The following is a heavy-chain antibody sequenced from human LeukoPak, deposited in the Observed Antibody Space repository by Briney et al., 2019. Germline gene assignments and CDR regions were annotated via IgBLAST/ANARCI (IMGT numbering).Heavy chain of an antibody. J-gene: IGHJ4*02. D-gene: IGHD3-10*01. CDR1: GDSVSSNSAA. CDR3: ARDLLTMVRGVIAYYFDY. Sequence: SQTLSLTCAISGDSVSSNSAAWNWIRQSPSRGLEWLGRTYYRSKWYNDYAVSVKSRITINPDTSKNQFSLQLNSVTPEDTAVYYCARDLLTMVRGVIAYYFDYWGQGTLVTVSS. CDR2: TYYRSKWYN. V-gene: IGHV6-1*01.